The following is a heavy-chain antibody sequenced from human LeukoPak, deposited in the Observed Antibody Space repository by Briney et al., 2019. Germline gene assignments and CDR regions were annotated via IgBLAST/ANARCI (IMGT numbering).Heavy chain of an antibody. CDR2: IYHSGST. CDR3: ARRYSSGWYFDY. J-gene: IGHJ4*02. V-gene: IGHV4-30-2*06. CDR1: GDSISSGGYY. Sequence: SQTLSLTCTVSGDSISSGGYYWSWIRQSPGKGLEWIGYIYHSGSTYYNPSLKSRVTTSVDTSKNQFSLKLSSVTAAGTAVYYCARRYSSGWYFDYWGQGTLVTVSS. D-gene: IGHD6-19*01.